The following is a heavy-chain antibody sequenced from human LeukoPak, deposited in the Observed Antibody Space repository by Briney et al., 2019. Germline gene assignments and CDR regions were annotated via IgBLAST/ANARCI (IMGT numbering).Heavy chain of an antibody. CDR1: GYTFTSYG. CDR2: ISAHNGNT. CDR3: ASSKTSCSSTSCYDPFDY. J-gene: IGHJ4*02. D-gene: IGHD2-2*01. V-gene: IGHV1-18*01. Sequence: ASVKVSCKASGYTFTSYGISWVRQAPGRGLEWMAWISAHNGNTNYAQNLRDRVTLTTDTSTSTVYMELTSLRSDDTAVYYCASSKTSCSSTSCYDPFDYWGQGTLVTVSS.